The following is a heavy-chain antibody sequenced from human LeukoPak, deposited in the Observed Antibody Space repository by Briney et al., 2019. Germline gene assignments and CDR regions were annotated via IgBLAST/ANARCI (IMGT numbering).Heavy chain of an antibody. V-gene: IGHV3-33*01. CDR1: EFTISSYD. Sequence: GGSLRLSCAASEFTISSYDMHWVRQTPGKGLEWVALIWYDGSNKYYADSVKGRFTISRDNSRNTLYLQMNSLRAEDTAVYYCARDRSGTFDYWGQGTRVTVSS. D-gene: IGHD2-15*01. CDR2: IWYDGSNK. J-gene: IGHJ4*02. CDR3: ARDRSGTFDY.